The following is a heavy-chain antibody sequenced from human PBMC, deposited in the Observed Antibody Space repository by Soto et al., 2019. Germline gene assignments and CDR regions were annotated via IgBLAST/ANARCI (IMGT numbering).Heavy chain of an antibody. V-gene: IGHV1-18*04. Sequence: ASVKVSCKASGYTFTSYGISRVRQAPGQGHEWMGWISAYNGNTNYAQKLQGRVTMTTDTSTSTAYMELRSLRSDDTAVYYCARDRIGYSYGYRFRWFDPWGQGTLVTVSS. CDR3: ARDRIGYSYGYRFRWFDP. J-gene: IGHJ5*02. CDR1: GYTFTSYG. D-gene: IGHD5-18*01. CDR2: ISAYNGNT.